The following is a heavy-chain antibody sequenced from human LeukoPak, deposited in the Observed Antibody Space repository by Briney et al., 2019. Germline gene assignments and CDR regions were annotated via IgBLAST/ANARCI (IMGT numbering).Heavy chain of an antibody. Sequence: PGGSLRLSCAASGFPFSSYAMTWVRQAPGQGLEWVSTIKSGGGGTYYADSVEGRFTISRDNSKNRLYLQMSSLRTEDTAVYYCVKGYCSGGSCYWYFDLWGRGTPVTVSS. D-gene: IGHD2-15*01. J-gene: IGHJ2*01. CDR3: VKGYCSGGSCYWYFDL. CDR1: GFPFSSYA. CDR2: IKSGGGGT. V-gene: IGHV3-23*01.